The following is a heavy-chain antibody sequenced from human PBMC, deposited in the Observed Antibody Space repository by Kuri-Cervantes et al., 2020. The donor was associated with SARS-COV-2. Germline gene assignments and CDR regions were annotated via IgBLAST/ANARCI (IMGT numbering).Heavy chain of an antibody. D-gene: IGHD1-26*01. V-gene: IGHV3-73*01. Sequence: ETLSLTCEVSGFLFSASAIHWVRQGSGKGLEWVGRVRGKANNYATAYAASVKGRFTISRDDSKNMAYLQMNSLRAEDTAVYYCARPNSGSYQGPFDYWGQGTLGTVSS. CDR3: ARPNSGSYQGPFDY. CDR2: VRGKANNYAT. J-gene: IGHJ4*02. CDR1: GFLFSASA.